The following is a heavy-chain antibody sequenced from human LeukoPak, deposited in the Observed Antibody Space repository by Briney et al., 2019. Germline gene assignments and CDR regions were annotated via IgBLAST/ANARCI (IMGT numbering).Heavy chain of an antibody. CDR1: GGSISSYY. CDR2: IYTSGST. V-gene: IGHV4-4*07. CDR3: ARDLLSSSGWYYLDY. J-gene: IGHJ4*02. D-gene: IGHD6-19*01. Sequence: SETLSLTCTVSGGSISSYYWSWIRQPAGKGLEWIGRIYTSGSTNYNPSLKSRVTISVDKPKNQFSLKLSSVTAADTAVYYCARDLLSSSGWYYLDYWGQGTLVTVSS.